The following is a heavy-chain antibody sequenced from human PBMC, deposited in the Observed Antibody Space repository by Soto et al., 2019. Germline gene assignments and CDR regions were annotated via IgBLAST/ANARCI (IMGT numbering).Heavy chain of an antibody. CDR2: IYYSGST. V-gene: IGHV4-39*01. Sequence: QLQLQESGPGLVKPSETLSLTCTVSGGSISSSSYYWGWIRQPPGKGLEWIGSIYYSGSTYYNPSLKSRVTISVDTSKNQFSLKLSSVTAADTAVYYCARHAAAGPYYYYYYGMDVWGQGTTVTVSS. CDR3: ARHAAAGPYYYYYYGMDV. D-gene: IGHD6-13*01. J-gene: IGHJ6*02. CDR1: GGSISSSSYY.